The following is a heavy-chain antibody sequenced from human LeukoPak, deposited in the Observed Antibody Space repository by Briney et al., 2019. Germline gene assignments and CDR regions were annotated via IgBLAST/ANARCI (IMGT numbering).Heavy chain of an antibody. J-gene: IGHJ6*03. V-gene: IGHV3-9*01. CDR2: ISWNSGSI. Sequence: GGSLRLSCAASGFTFDDYAMHWVRHAPGKGLEWVSGISWNSGSIGYADSVKGRFTISRDNAKNSLYLQMNSLRAEDTALYYCAKGFRVRGVSYYYYMDVWGKGTTVTISS. CDR3: AKGFRVRGVSYYYYMDV. D-gene: IGHD3-10*01. CDR1: GFTFDDYA.